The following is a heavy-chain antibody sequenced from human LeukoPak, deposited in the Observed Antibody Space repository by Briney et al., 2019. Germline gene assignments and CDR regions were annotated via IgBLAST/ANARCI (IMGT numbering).Heavy chain of an antibody. CDR2: MKQDGNEE. Sequence: PGGSLRLSCAVSGFTFSTYWMSWVRQAPGKGLEWVANMKQDGNEEYYVDSVKGRFTISRDNAKNSLYLQMNSLRAEDTAVYYCARPYSSGWYGGFNFSGQGTLVTVSS. J-gene: IGHJ4*02. CDR1: GFTFSTYW. V-gene: IGHV3-7*05. CDR3: ARPYSSGWYGGFNF. D-gene: IGHD6-19*01.